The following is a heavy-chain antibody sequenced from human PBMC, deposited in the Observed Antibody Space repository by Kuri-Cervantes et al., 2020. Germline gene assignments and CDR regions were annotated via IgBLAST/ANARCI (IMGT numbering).Heavy chain of an antibody. J-gene: IGHJ6*02. Sequence: ASVKVSCKASGYTFTSYGISWVRQAPGQGLEWMGWISAYNGNTNYAQKLQGRVTMTRNTSISTAYMELSSLRSEDTAVYYCARVLEQVSDLDLSYYYYGMDVWGQGTTVTVSS. D-gene: IGHD2-21*01. CDR3: ARVLEQVSDLDLSYYYYGMDV. V-gene: IGHV1-18*01. CDR2: ISAYNGNT. CDR1: GYTFTSYG.